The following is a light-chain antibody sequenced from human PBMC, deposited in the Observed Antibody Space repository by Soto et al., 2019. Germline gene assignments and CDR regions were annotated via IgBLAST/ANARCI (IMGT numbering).Light chain of an antibody. CDR3: QQTYSTPPT. CDR2: AAS. Sequence: IQLTQSPSSLSASVGDRATITCRASQSISTYLNWYQQKAGLAPKLLIYAASSLQSGVPSRFSGSGSGTDFTLTISSLQPEDFATYYCQQTYSTPPTFGQGTKVDI. CDR1: QSISTY. J-gene: IGKJ1*01. V-gene: IGKV1-39*01.